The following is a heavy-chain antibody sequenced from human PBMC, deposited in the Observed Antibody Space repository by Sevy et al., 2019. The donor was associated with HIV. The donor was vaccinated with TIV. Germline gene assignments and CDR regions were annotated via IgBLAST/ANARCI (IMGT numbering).Heavy chain of an antibody. V-gene: IGHV3-30*18. CDR3: AKGRDSSGSYYYGMDV. J-gene: IGHJ6*02. D-gene: IGHD6-19*01. CDR1: GFTFSSYG. Sequence: GGSLRLSCAASGFTFSSYGMHWVRQAPGKGLEWVAFISYDGSNKYYADSVKGRFTISRYNSKNTLYLQMNSRRAEDKAVYYCAKGRDSSGSYYYGMDVWGQGTTVTVSS. CDR2: ISYDGSNK.